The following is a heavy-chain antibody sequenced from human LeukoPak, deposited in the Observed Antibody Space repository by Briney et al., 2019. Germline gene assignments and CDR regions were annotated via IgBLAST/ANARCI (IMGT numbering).Heavy chain of an antibody. CDR3: ARRAGAYSHPYDY. D-gene: IGHD4/OR15-4a*01. Sequence: PGGSLRLSCAASGFTFSSYGMHWVRQAPGKGLEWVAFIRDDGSNKHYSDSVKGRFTISRDNSKNTLYLQMNSLRAEDTAVYYCARRAGAYSHPYDYWGQGTLVTVSS. CDR2: IRDDGSNK. CDR1: GFTFSSYG. V-gene: IGHV3-30*02. J-gene: IGHJ4*02.